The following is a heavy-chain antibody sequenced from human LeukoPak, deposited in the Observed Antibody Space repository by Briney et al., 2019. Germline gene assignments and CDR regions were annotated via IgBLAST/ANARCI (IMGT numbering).Heavy chain of an antibody. J-gene: IGHJ4*02. V-gene: IGHV4-34*01. CDR2: IYHRGST. D-gene: IGHD5-12*01. Sequence: SETPSLTPAVYVGSSSGYYWSWIRAPPRKGREWSGEIYHRGSTNYNTSLQRRATISVATSTHQFSLKLSSVTAADTAVYYCASWPGYAVHWGQGTLVTVSS. CDR1: VGSSSGYY. CDR3: ASWPGYAVH.